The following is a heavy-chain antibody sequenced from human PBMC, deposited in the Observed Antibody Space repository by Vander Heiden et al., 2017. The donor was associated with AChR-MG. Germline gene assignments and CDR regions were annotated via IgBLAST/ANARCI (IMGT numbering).Heavy chain of an antibody. V-gene: IGHV3-49*04. Sequence: EVQLVVSGGGLEQPGRSLRLSCRASGFNFDEYGMNWVRQAPGKGLEGVSSIRKKAFGGTREYAASVKDRFIISRDNSESIAYLQMNSLKTEDTAVYYCTRADTVVGAAYYFDFWDQGTLVTVSS. J-gene: IGHJ4*02. CDR1: GFNFDEYG. CDR2: IRKKAFGGTR. D-gene: IGHD1-26*01. CDR3: TRADTVVGAAYYFDF.